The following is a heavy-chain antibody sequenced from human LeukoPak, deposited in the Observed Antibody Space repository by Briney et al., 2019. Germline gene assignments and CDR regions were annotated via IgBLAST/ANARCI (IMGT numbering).Heavy chain of an antibody. CDR1: GGTFSSYA. D-gene: IGHD2-2*01. J-gene: IGHJ6*03. CDR2: IIPIFGTA. CDR3: ARGIVVVPAAYYYMDV. V-gene: IGHV1-69*05. Sequence: ASVTVSCKASGGTFSSYAISWVRQAPGQGLEWMGGIIPIFGTANYAQKFQGRVTITTDESTSTAYMELSSLRSEDTAVYYCARGIVVVPAAYYYMDVWGKGTTVTVSS.